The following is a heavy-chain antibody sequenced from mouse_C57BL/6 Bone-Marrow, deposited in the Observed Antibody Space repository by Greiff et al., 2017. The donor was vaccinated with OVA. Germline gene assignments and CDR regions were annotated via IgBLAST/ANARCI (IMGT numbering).Heavy chain of an antibody. Sequence: EVQRVESGPELVKPGASVKIPCKASGYTFTDYNMDWVKQSHGKSLEWIGDINPNNGGTIYNQKFKGKATLTVDKSSSTAYMELRSLTSEDTAVYYCARRVYGSSPYWYFDVWGTGTTVTVSS. D-gene: IGHD1-1*01. CDR3: ARRVYGSSPYWYFDV. V-gene: IGHV1-18*01. CDR2: INPNNGGT. CDR1: GYTFTDYN. J-gene: IGHJ1*03.